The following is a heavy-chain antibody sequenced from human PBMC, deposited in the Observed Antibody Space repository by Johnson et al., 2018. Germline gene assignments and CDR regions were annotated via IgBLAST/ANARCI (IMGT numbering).Heavy chain of an antibody. V-gene: IGHV1-3*01. CDR2: INGGNGNT. Sequence: QVQLVESGAEVKKPGASXKVACKASGYTFTYYAMHWVRQAPGQRLEWLGWINGGNGNTKYSQKFQGRVTITRDRSASTAYMELSSLRSEDTAVYYCVRDVYSNDYYFYMDVWGKGTTVTVSS. D-gene: IGHD2/OR15-2a*01. J-gene: IGHJ6*03. CDR3: VRDVYSNDYYFYMDV. CDR1: GYTFTYYA.